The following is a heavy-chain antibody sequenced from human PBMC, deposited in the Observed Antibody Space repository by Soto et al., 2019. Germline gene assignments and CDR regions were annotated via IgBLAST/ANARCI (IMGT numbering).Heavy chain of an antibody. J-gene: IGHJ4*02. Sequence: PGGSLRLSCAASGFTFSSYGMHWVRQAPGKGLEWVAVIWYDGSNKYYADSVKGRFTISRDNSKNTLYLQMNSLRAEDTAVYYCARGGDSSGYDYFDYWGQGTLVTVSS. CDR2: IWYDGSNK. CDR3: ARGGDSSGYDYFDY. CDR1: GFTFSSYG. D-gene: IGHD3-22*01. V-gene: IGHV3-33*01.